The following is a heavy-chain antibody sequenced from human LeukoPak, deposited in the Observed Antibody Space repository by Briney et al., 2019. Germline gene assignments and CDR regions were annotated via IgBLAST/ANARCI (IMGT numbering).Heavy chain of an antibody. CDR3: ARDARQGYSSGWDYYFDY. V-gene: IGHV3-30-3*01. J-gene: IGHJ4*02. CDR2: ISYDGSSV. CDR1: GFTFSRHG. Sequence: PGGSLRLSCAASGFTFSRHGMHWVRQAPGKGLEWVAVISYDGSSVYYPDSVKGRFTISRDNSKSTLYLQMNSLRAEDTAVYYCARDARQGYSSGWDYYFDYWGQGTLVTVSS. D-gene: IGHD6-19*01.